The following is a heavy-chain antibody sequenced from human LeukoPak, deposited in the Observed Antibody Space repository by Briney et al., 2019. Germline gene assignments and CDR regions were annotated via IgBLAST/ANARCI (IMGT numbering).Heavy chain of an antibody. CDR3: ARDQGDNSYGYYAIWYAFDV. CDR2: IVPIRGIA. D-gene: IGHD5-18*01. Sequence: SVKVSCKASGGTFNNYAISWVRQAPGQGLEWMGRIVPIRGIANYAQEFQGRLIITADKATSSAYMELSSLRSEDTAVYYCARDQGDNSYGYYAIWYAFDVWGQGTMVTVSS. J-gene: IGHJ3*01. V-gene: IGHV1-69*04. CDR1: GGTFNNYA.